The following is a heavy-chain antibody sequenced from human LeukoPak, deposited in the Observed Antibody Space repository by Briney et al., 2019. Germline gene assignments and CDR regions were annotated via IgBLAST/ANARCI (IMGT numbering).Heavy chain of an antibody. CDR3: VRERLGAIVEN. J-gene: IGHJ4*02. Sequence: GGSLRLSCAASGFSVANDRMSWVRQPPGKGLEWVSTVYGNGNTADTDSVKGRFTISRDNSKNTLLLQMSSLRAEDTAVYFCVRERLGAIVENWGQGVLVIVSS. D-gene: IGHD3-16*02. V-gene: IGHV3-53*01. CDR2: VYGNGNT. CDR1: GFSVANDR.